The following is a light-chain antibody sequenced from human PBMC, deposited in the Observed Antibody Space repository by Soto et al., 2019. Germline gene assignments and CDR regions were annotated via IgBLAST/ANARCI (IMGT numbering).Light chain of an antibody. CDR1: QSISSW. CDR2: DAS. CDR3: NQYNSYSA. J-gene: IGKJ1*01. Sequence: DIQMTQSPSTLSASVGDRVTITCRASQSISSWLAWYQQKPGKAPKLLIYDASSLESGVPSRFSGGGSGTEFPITISSLQPDDFATYFCNQYNSYSAFVQGTKVEIK. V-gene: IGKV1-5*01.